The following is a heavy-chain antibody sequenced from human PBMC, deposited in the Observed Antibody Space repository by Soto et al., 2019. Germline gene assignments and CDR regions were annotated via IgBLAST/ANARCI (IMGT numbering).Heavy chain of an antibody. CDR3: ARGLSVTIFDN. D-gene: IGHD4-17*01. CDR1: GGSISTGGYY. J-gene: IGHJ4*02. Sequence: QVQLQESGPGLVKPSQTLSLTCTVSGGSISTGGYYWTWIRQHPGKGLAWIGYIYYSGSTYYNPSLKSRVTISVDTSKNQSALKLSSVTAAETAVYYCARGLSVTIFDNWGQGTLVTVSS. V-gene: IGHV4-31*03. CDR2: IYYSGST.